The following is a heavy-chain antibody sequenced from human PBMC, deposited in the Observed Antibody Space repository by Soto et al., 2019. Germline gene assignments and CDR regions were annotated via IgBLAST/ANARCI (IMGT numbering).Heavy chain of an antibody. Sequence: SETLSLTCIVSGGSVSSSNWWSWVRQPPGKGLGWIGEIYHSGSTTYNPSLKSRATISVDKSENQFSLRLKSVTAADTAVYYCASVGSDYDNSGYYLPWGPGTLVTVSS. J-gene: IGHJ5*02. CDR3: ASVGSDYDNSGYYLP. D-gene: IGHD3-22*01. V-gene: IGHV4-4*02. CDR1: GGSVSSSNW. CDR2: IYHSGST.